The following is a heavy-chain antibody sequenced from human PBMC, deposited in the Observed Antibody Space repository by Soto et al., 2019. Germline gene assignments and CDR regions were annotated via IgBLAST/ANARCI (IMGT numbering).Heavy chain of an antibody. CDR3: AGMSGTYHRAFDI. V-gene: IGHV3-21*01. Sequence: EVQLVESGGGLVKPGGSLRLSCAASGFTFSSNSMNWVRQAPGKGLEWVSSIIISSTSIYYADPVKGRFTISRDNAKNSLYLQMNSLRAEDTAVYYWAGMSGTYHRAFDIWGQGTMVIVSS. J-gene: IGHJ3*02. D-gene: IGHD1-26*01. CDR1: GFTFSSNS. CDR2: IIISSTSI.